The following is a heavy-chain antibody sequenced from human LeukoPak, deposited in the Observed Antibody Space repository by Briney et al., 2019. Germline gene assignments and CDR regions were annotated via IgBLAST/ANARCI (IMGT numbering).Heavy chain of an antibody. CDR3: ARDAQPYSSSPYYMDV. D-gene: IGHD6-13*01. V-gene: IGHV1-18*01. Sequence: ASVKVSCKASGYTFTSYGISWVRQAPGQGLEWMGWISAYNGNTNYAQKLQGRVTMTTDTSTGTAYMELRSLRSDDTAVYYCARDAQPYSSSPYYMDVWGKGTTVTVSS. CDR2: ISAYNGNT. CDR1: GYTFTSYG. J-gene: IGHJ6*03.